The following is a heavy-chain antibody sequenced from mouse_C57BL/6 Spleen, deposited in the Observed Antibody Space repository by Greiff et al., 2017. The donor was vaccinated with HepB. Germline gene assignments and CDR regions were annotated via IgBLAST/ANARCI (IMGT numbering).Heavy chain of an antibody. CDR2: INPGSGGT. V-gene: IGHV1-54*01. CDR1: GYAFTNYL. J-gene: IGHJ1*03. CDR3: ARHGGPWYFDV. Sequence: VQLVESGAELVRPGTSVKVSCKASGYAFTNYLIEWVKQRPGQGLEWIGVINPGSGGTNYNEKFKGKATLTADKSSSTAYMQLSSLTSEDSAVYFCARHGGPWYFDVWGTGTTVTVSS. D-gene: IGHD3-3*01.